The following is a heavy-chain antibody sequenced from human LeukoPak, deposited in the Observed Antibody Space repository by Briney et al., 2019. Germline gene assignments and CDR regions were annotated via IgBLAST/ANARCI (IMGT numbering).Heavy chain of an antibody. V-gene: IGHV4-39*07. D-gene: IGHD2-15*01. CDR1: GGSISSRSYY. Sequence: SETLSLTCTVSGGSISSRSYYWGWIRQPPGKGLEWIGSIYYSGSTYYNPSLKSRVTISIDTSKNQFSLKLRFVTAADTAVYYCARVRCSGGSCPYYYYYYYMDVWGKGTTVTVSS. J-gene: IGHJ6*03. CDR2: IYYSGST. CDR3: ARVRCSGGSCPYYYYYYYMDV.